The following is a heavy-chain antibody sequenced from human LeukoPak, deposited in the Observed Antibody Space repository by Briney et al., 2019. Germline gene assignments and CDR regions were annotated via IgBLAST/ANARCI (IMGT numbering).Heavy chain of an antibody. V-gene: IGHV3-30*18. Sequence: GGSLRLSCAASGFTFSSYGMHWVRQAPAKGLEWVAVISYDGSNKYYADSVKGRFTISRDNSKNTLYLQMNSLRAEDTAVYYCAKSDSGSLASYFDYWGQGTLVTVSS. CDR3: AKSDSGSLASYFDY. CDR2: ISYDGSNK. J-gene: IGHJ4*02. CDR1: GFTFSSYG. D-gene: IGHD1-26*01.